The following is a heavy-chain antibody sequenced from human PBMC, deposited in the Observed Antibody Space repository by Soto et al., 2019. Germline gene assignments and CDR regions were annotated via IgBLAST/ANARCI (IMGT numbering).Heavy chain of an antibody. Sequence: GSLRLSCAASGFTFSSCSMNWVRQAPGKGLEWVSSISSSSSYIYYADSVKGRFTISRDNAKNSLYLQMNSLRAEDTAVYYCASGNYYDSSGYSNGYSFDYWGQGTLVTVSS. V-gene: IGHV3-21*01. CDR3: ASGNYYDSSGYSNGYSFDY. CDR1: GFTFSSCS. CDR2: ISSSSSYI. D-gene: IGHD3-22*01. J-gene: IGHJ4*02.